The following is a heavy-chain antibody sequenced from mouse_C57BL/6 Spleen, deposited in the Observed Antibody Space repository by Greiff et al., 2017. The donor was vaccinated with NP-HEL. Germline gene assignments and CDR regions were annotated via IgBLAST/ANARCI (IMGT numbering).Heavy chain of an antibody. CDR1: GYAFSSFW. J-gene: IGHJ4*01. CDR3: ARDYYGSKAYAMDY. Sequence: QVQLQQSGPELVKPGASVKISCKASGYAFSSFWMNWVKQRPGKGLEWIGRIYPGDGDTNYNGKFKGKATLTADKSSSTAYMQLSSLTSEDSAVYFCARDYYGSKAYAMDYWGQGTSVTVSS. CDR2: IYPGDGDT. V-gene: IGHV1-82*01. D-gene: IGHD1-1*01.